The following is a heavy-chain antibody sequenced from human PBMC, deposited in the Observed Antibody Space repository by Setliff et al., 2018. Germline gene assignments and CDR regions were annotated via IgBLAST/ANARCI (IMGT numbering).Heavy chain of an antibody. D-gene: IGHD3-22*01. CDR3: AKEGGGYSYDTSGYYYDYYYYYYMDV. J-gene: IGHJ6*03. CDR1: GFTFSNYY. Sequence: PGGSLRLSCAASGFTFSNYYMHWVRQAPGKGLVWVSRITSDGSSTTYADSVKGRFTISRDNAKSTLYLQMNSLRAEDTAVYFCAKEGGGYSYDTSGYYYDYYYYYYMDVWGKGTTVTVSS. CDR2: ITSDGSST. V-gene: IGHV3-74*01.